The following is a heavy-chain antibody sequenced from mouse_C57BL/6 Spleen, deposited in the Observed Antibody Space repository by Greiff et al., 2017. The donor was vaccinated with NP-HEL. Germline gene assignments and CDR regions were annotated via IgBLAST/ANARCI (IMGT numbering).Heavy chain of an antibody. Sequence: QVQLKESGAELVKPGASVKISCKASGYAFSSYWMNWVKQRPGKGLEWIGQIYPGDGDTNYNGKFKGKATLTADKSSSTAYMQLSSLTSEDSAVYFCARSGELYWYFDVWGTGTTVTVSS. CDR3: ARSGELYWYFDV. D-gene: IGHD2-13*01. J-gene: IGHJ1*03. CDR2: IYPGDGDT. CDR1: GYAFSSYW. V-gene: IGHV1-80*01.